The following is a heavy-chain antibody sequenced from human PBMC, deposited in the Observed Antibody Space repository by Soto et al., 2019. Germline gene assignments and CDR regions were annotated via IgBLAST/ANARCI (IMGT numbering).Heavy chain of an antibody. Sequence: GASVKVSCKASRYTFTSYAINWVRQATGQGLEWMGWMNPNSGNTGYAQKFQGRVTMTRNTSISTAYMELSSLRSEDTAVYYCARVYYDFWSGLRWFDPWGQGTLVTVFS. D-gene: IGHD3-3*01. V-gene: IGHV1-8*01. CDR3: ARVYYDFWSGLRWFDP. J-gene: IGHJ5*02. CDR1: RYTFTSYA. CDR2: MNPNSGNT.